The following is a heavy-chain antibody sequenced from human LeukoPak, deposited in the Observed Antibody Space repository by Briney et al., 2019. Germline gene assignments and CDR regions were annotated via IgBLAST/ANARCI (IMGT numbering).Heavy chain of an antibody. J-gene: IGHJ4*02. V-gene: IGHV3-9*01. CDR1: GFTFDDYA. CDR2: ISWNSGTI. CDR3: AKGEARGYSYGSDY. Sequence: GGSLRLSCAASGFTFDDYAMHCVRQAPGKGLEWVSGISWNSGTIGYADSVKGRFTISRDNAKNSLYLQMNSLRAEDTALYYCAKGEARGYSYGSDYWGQGTLVTVSS. D-gene: IGHD5-18*01.